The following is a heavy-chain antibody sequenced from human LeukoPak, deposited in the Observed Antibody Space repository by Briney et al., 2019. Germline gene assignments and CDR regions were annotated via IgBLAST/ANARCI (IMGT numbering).Heavy chain of an antibody. Sequence: GGSLRLSCAASGFTLSSYWMHWVRQAPGKGLVWVSRINGDGSSTPYANSVKGRFTISRHNAKNTLYLQMHSLRADDTAVYYCARGSTSGWPDYFDYWGQGSVVTVSS. CDR3: ARGSTSGWPDYFDY. J-gene: IGHJ4*02. D-gene: IGHD6-19*01. V-gene: IGHV3-74*01. CDR1: GFTLSSYW. CDR2: INGDGSST.